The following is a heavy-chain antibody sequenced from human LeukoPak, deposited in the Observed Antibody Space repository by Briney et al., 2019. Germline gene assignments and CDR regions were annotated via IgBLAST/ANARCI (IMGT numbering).Heavy chain of an antibody. J-gene: IGHJ5*02. Sequence: NPSETLSLTCTVSGGSISSGGYYWRWPRQHPGKGLEWIGYIYYSGSTYYNPSLKSRVTISVDTSKNQFSLKLSSVTAADTAVYYCATRFSGYSGYKWFDPWGQGTLVTVSS. V-gene: IGHV4-31*03. CDR2: IYYSGST. CDR1: GGSISSGGYY. D-gene: IGHD5-12*01. CDR3: ATRFSGYSGYKWFDP.